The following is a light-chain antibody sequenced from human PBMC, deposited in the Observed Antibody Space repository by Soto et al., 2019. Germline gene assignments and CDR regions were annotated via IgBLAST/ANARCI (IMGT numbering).Light chain of an antibody. Sequence: QLVLTQPPSASASLGASVTLTCTLSSGYSNYKVDWYQQRPGKGPRFVMRVGTGGIVGSKGGGIPDRFSVLGSGLNRYLTIKNIQEEDESDYHCGADHGSGSNFVVFGGGTKVTVL. CDR3: GADHGSGSNFVV. J-gene: IGLJ2*01. V-gene: IGLV9-49*01. CDR2: VGTGGIVG. CDR1: SGYSNYK.